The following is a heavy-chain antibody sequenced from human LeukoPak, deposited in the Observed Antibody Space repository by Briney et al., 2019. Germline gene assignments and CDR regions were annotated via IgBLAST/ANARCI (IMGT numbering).Heavy chain of an antibody. Sequence: ASVKVSCKASGGTFSSYAISWVRQAPGQGLEWMGRIIPILGIANYAQKFQGRVTITADKSTSTAYMELSSLRSEDTAVYYCARDHSAYCGGDRYPYYFDYWGQGTLVTVSS. CDR2: IIPILGIA. CDR3: ARDHSAYCGGDRYPYYFDY. V-gene: IGHV1-69*04. CDR1: GGTFSSYA. J-gene: IGHJ4*02. D-gene: IGHD2-21*02.